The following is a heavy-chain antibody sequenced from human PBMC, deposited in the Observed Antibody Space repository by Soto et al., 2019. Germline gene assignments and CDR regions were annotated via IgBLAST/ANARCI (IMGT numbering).Heavy chain of an antibody. CDR3: ARGSFPSSSSLFDS. D-gene: IGHD6-6*01. Sequence: SETLSLTCTVSGGSISSDANFWSWIRQLPGRGLEWIGYISYTGRTYYTPSLNSRLTISLDTSKNLFSLRLSAVTAADTAVYFCARGSFPSSSSLFDSWGQGTLVTVSS. V-gene: IGHV4-31*03. J-gene: IGHJ5*01. CDR1: GGSISSDANF. CDR2: ISYTGRT.